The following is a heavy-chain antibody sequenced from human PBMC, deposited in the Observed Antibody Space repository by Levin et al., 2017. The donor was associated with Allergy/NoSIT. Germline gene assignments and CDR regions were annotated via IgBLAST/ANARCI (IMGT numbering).Heavy chain of an antibody. CDR3: ARDRGYYYDSSGYYYGYY. V-gene: IGHV1-69*13. Sequence: ASVKVSCKASGGTFSSYAISWVRQAPGQGLEWMGGIIPIFGTANYAQKFQGRVTITADESTSTAYMELSSLRSEDTAVYYCARDRGYYYDSSGYYYGYYWGQGTLVTVSS. D-gene: IGHD3-22*01. CDR1: GGTFSSYA. J-gene: IGHJ4*02. CDR2: IIPIFGTA.